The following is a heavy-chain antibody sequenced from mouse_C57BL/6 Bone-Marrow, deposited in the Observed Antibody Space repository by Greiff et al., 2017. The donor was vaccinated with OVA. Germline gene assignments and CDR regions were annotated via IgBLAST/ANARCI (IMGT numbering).Heavy chain of an antibody. CDR1: GFNIKDDY. CDR3: TRLTGTHYYAMDY. V-gene: IGHV14-4*01. J-gene: IGHJ4*01. Sequence: EVQLQQSGAELVRPGASVKLSCTASGFNIKDDYMHWVKQRPEQGLEWIGWIDPENGDTEYASKFQGKATITADTSSNTAYLQLSSLTSEDTAVYYCTRLTGTHYYAMDYWGQGTSVTVSS. D-gene: IGHD4-1*01. CDR2: IDPENGDT.